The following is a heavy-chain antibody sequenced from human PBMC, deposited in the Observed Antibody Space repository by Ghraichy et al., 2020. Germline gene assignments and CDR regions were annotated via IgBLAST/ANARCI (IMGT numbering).Heavy chain of an antibody. CDR1: GVSLSVTSYY. D-gene: IGHD2-21*01. CDR3: AAIKPRRDY. CDR2: VYSTATT. Sequence: GSLSLTCTVSGVSLSVTSYYWAWIRQPPGKGLEWIGSVYSTATTYYSPSLESRVTMSVDTSKNQFSLKLTSVTAADTAVYFCAAIKPRRDYWGQGTLVTVSS. J-gene: IGHJ4*02. V-gene: IGHV4-39*01.